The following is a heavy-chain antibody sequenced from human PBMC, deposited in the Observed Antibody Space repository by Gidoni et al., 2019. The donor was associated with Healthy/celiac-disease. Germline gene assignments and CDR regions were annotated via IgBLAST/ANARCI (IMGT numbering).Heavy chain of an antibody. CDR2: ISSSSSYI. Sequence: VKPGGSLRLSCAASGFTFSSYSMNWVRQAPGKGLEWVSSISSSSSYIYYADSVKGRFTISRDNAKNSLYLQMNSLRAEDTAVYYCARDRVYCGGDCNSLALDYWGQGTLVTVSS. CDR1: GFTFSSYS. J-gene: IGHJ4*02. CDR3: ARDRVYCGGDCNSLALDY. V-gene: IGHV3-21*01. D-gene: IGHD2-21*01.